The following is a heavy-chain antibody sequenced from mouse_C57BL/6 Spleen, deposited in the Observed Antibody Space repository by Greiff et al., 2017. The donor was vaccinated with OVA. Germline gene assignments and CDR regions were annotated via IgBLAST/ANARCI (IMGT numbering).Heavy chain of an antibody. V-gene: IGHV1-72*01. CDR1: GYTFTSYW. CDR2: IDPNSGGT. J-gene: IGHJ3*01. D-gene: IGHD2-5*01. Sequence: VQLQQPGAELVKPGASVKLSCKASGYTFTSYWMHWVKQRPGRGLEWIGRIDPNSGGTKYNAKFKSKATLTVDKPSSTAYMQLSSLTSEDSAVYYGARVGETYSNYEAWFAYWGQGTLGTVSA. CDR3: ARVGETYSNYEAWFAY.